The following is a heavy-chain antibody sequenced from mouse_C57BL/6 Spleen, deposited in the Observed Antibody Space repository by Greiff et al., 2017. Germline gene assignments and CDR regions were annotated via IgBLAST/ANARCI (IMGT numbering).Heavy chain of an antibody. Sequence: VKLMESGAELVKPGASVKISCKASGYAFSSYWMNWVKQRPGQGLEWIGKIYPGDGDTNYNGKFKGKATLTADKSSSTAYMQLSSLTSEDSAVYFCARGVTTPYYAMDYWGQGTSVTVSS. CDR1: GYAFSSYW. J-gene: IGHJ4*01. D-gene: IGHD2-5*01. CDR2: IYPGDGDT. CDR3: ARGVTTPYYAMDY. V-gene: IGHV1-80*01.